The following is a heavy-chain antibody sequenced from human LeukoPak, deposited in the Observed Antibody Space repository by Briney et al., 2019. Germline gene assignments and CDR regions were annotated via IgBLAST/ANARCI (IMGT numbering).Heavy chain of an antibody. CDR1: GYTFTSSD. CDR3: ARGPYYDSRGYTYYYMDV. CDR2: MNPNSGDT. Sequence: ASVKVSCKASGYTFTSSDINWVRQATGQGLEWMGWMNPNSGDTGYAQKFQGRVTMTRDTPISTAYMELSSLRSEDTGVYYCARGPYYDSRGYTYYYMDVWGKGTTVTISS. V-gene: IGHV1-8*01. J-gene: IGHJ6*03. D-gene: IGHD3-22*01.